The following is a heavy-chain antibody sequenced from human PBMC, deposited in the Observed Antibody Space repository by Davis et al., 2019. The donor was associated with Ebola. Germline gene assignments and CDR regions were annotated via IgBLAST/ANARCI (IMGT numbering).Heavy chain of an antibody. J-gene: IGHJ4*02. D-gene: IGHD2/OR15-2a*01. CDR1: GGSFSGYF. CDR3: AVLAGY. V-gene: IGHV4-34*01. Sequence: SETLSLTCGVYGGSFSGYFWTWIRQPPGKGLEWIGEINHRGSTNSNPTLQSRVTISVDTSKNQFSLQLTSVTTADTAVYYCAVLAGYWGQGTLVTVSS. CDR2: INHRGST.